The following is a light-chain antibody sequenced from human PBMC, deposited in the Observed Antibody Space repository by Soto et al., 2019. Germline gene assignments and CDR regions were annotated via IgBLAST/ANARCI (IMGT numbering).Light chain of an antibody. CDR1: SSNIGTNY. Sequence: QSVLTQSPSASGTPGQRVIISCSGSSSNIGTNYVYWYQQLPGTAPKVLTYGNDKRPSGVPNRFSGSKSGTSASLAISGLRSEDEADYYCAAWDDSLSGPLFGGGTQLTVL. V-gene: IGLV1-47*01. CDR2: GND. CDR3: AAWDDSLSGPL. J-gene: IGLJ2*01.